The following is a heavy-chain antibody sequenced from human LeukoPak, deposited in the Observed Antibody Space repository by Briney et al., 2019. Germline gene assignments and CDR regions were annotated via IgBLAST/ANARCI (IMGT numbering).Heavy chain of an antibody. J-gene: IGHJ4*02. V-gene: IGHV3-23*01. CDR1: GFTVSNYA. CDR3: AKLVETGTTPTDY. D-gene: IGHD1-1*01. Sequence: AGSLTLICAASGFTVSNYAMTWVRQAPGKGLEWVSVISGSESNTDYADSVKGRFTISRDNSKNTLSLQINSLRAEDTAIYYCAKLVETGTTPTDYWGQGTLVTVSS. CDR2: ISGSESNT.